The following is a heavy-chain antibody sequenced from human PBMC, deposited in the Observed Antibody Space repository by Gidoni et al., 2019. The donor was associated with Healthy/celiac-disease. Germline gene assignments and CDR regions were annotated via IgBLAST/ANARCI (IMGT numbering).Heavy chain of an antibody. CDR1: VFTFSSYA. Sequence: EVQLVVSGVGLVQPAASLKFSCSASVFTFSSYAMHGVRQAPGKGLEYVSAISSNGGSTYYADAVKGRFTISRDNSKNTLYLQMSSLRAEDTAVYYCVKRLWFEDGMDVWGQGTTVTGSS. CDR2: ISSNGGST. D-gene: IGHD3-10*01. CDR3: VKRLWFEDGMDV. J-gene: IGHJ6*02. V-gene: IGHV3-64D*08.